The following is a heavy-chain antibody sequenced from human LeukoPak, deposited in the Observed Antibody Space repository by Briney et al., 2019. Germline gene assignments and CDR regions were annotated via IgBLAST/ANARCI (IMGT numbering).Heavy chain of an antibody. D-gene: IGHD3-3*01. CDR3: ARLGYDFWSGYTDAFDI. J-gene: IGHJ3*02. Sequence: SETLSLTCTVSGGSISSSSYYWGWIRQPPGKGLEWIGSIYYSGSTYYNPSLKSRVTISVDTSKNQFSLKLSSVTAADTAVYYCARLGYDFWSGYTDAFDIWGQGTMVTVSS. CDR1: GGSISSSSYY. V-gene: IGHV4-39*01. CDR2: IYYSGST.